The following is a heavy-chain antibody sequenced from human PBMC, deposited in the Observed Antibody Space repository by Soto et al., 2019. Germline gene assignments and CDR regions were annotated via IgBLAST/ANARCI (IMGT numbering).Heavy chain of an antibody. J-gene: IGHJ4*02. Sequence: LSLTCTVSCGSISRGGYYWCWIRQHPGKGLEWIGYIYYSGSTYYNPSLKSRVTISVDTSKTQFSLKLSSVTAAVTAVYYCSSDQLAGTGYFDYRGQGTLGTVSS. CDR3: SSDQLAGTGYFDY. CDR2: IYYSGST. CDR1: CGSISRGGYY. V-gene: IGHV4-31*03. D-gene: IGHD6-19*01.